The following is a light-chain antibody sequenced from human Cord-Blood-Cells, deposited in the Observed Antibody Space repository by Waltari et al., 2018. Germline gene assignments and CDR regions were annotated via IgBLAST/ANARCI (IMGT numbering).Light chain of an antibody. CDR1: QSVSSY. CDR2: DAS. J-gene: IGKJ4*01. V-gene: IGKV3-11*02. Sequence: EIVLTQYQATLSLSPGERATLSCRASQSVSSYLAWYQQKPGQAPRLLIYDASNMATGIPARFSGSGSGRDFTLTICRLGPEDFAVYYCQQRSNWPLTFGGGIKVEIK. CDR3: QQRSNWPLT.